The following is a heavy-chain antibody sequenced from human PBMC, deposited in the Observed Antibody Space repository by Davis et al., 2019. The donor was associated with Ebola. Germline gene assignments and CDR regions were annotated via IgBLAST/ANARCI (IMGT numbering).Heavy chain of an antibody. J-gene: IGHJ6*04. CDR1: GFAFGDYA. CDR3: ARRILFSGMDV. V-gene: IGHV3-9*01. Sequence: PGGSLRLSCAGSGFAFGDYAMHWVRQAPGKGLEWVSGINWNSDSIVYADSVKGRFTISRDNTKNSLYLQMNSLRAEDTAVYYCARRILFSGMDVWGKGTTVTVSS. D-gene: IGHD2-15*01. CDR2: INWNSDSI.